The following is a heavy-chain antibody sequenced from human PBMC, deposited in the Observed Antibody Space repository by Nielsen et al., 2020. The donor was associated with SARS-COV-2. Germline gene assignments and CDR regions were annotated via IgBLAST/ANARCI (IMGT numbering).Heavy chain of an antibody. CDR2: IYYSGST. J-gene: IGHJ5*02. V-gene: IGHV4-39*01. D-gene: IGHD1-1*01. Sequence: SETLSLTCTVSGGSISSYYWGWIRQPPGKGLEWIGSIYYSGSTYYNPSLKSRVTISVDTSKNQFSLKLSSVTAADTAVYYCARHEGTQNWFDPWGQGTLVTVSS. CDR1: GGSISSYY. CDR3: ARHEGTQNWFDP.